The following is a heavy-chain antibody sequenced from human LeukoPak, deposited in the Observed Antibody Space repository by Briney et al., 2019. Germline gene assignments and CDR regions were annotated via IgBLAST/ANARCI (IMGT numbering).Heavy chain of an antibody. CDR3: ARPVIAVAGKYYYYCYMDV. CDR2: IYSGGST. D-gene: IGHD6-19*01. J-gene: IGHJ6*03. Sequence: GGSLRLSCAASGFTVSSNYMSWVRQAPGKGLEWVSVIYSGGSTYYADSVKGRFTISRDNSKNTLYLQMNSLRAEDTAVYYCARPVIAVAGKYYYYCYMDVWGKGTTVTVSS. CDR1: GFTVSSNY. V-gene: IGHV3-53*01.